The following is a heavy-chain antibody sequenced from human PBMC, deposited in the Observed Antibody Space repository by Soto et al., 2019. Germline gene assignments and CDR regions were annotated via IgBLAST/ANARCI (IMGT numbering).Heavy chain of an antibody. CDR2: IIPIFGTA. CDR3: ASTLKQLDAWSAAAATNFEY. V-gene: IGHV1-69*13. CDR1: GGTFSSYA. J-gene: IGHJ4*02. D-gene: IGHD6-6*01. Sequence: GASVKLSCKASGGTFSSYAISWVRQAPGQGLEWMGGIIPIFGTANYAQKFQGRVTITADESTSTAYMELSSLRSEDTAVYYCASTLKQLDAWSAAAATNFEYWGQGTLVTVSS.